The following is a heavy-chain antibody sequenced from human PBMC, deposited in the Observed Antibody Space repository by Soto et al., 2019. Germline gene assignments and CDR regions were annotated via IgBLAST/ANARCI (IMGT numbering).Heavy chain of an antibody. CDR2: INPNSGGT. CDR3: ARGRITIFGVVIPSDRKDYYYGMDV. Sequence: ASVKVSCKPSGYTFTGYYMHWVRQAPGQGLEWMGWINPNSGGTNYAQKFQGRVTMTRDTSISTAYMELSRLRSDDTAVYYCARGRITIFGVVIPSDRKDYYYGMDVWGQGTTVTVSS. CDR1: GYTFTGYY. D-gene: IGHD3-3*01. J-gene: IGHJ6*02. V-gene: IGHV1-2*02.